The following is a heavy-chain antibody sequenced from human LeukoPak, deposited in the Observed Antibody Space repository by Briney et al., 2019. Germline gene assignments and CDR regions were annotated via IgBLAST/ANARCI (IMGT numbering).Heavy chain of an antibody. Sequence: GGSLRLSCAASGFTFSSYSMNWVRQAPGKGLEWVSSISSSSSYIYYADSVKGRFTISRDNAKNSLYLQMNILRAEDTAVYYCARDPLIPYYYDRSGNPADGFTPGGRETLVPV. V-gene: IGHV3-21*01. J-gene: IGHJ5*02. CDR1: GFTFSSYS. CDR2: ISSSSSYI. CDR3: ARDPLIPYYYDRSGNPADGFTP. D-gene: IGHD3-22*01.